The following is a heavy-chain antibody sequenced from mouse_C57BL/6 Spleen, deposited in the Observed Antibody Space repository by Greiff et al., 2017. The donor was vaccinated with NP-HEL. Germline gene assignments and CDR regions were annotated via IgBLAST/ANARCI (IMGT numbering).Heavy chain of an antibody. V-gene: IGHV1-49*01. J-gene: IGHJ4*01. D-gene: IGHD2-1*01. CDR1: YFAFMASA. Sequence: LKESGAELVRPGSSVKLSCKDSYFAFMASAMHWVKQRPGHGLEWIGSFTMYSDATEYSENFKGKATLTANTSSSTAYMELSSLTSEDSAVYYCARTSGNYVGAMDYWGQGTSVTVSS. CDR2: FTMYSDAT. CDR3: ARTSGNYVGAMDY.